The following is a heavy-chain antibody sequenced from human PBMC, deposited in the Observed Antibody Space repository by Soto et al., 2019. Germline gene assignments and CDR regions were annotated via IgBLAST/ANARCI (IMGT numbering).Heavy chain of an antibody. CDR1: GGTFSSYA. D-gene: IGHD3-3*01. J-gene: IGHJ5*02. V-gene: IGHV1-69*06. CDR3: AREGYYERWFDP. CDR2: IIPIFGTA. Sequence: SVKVSCKASGGTFSSYAISWVRQAPGQGLEWMGGIIPIFGTANYAQKFQGRVTITADKSTSTAYMELSSLRSEDTAVYYCAREGYYERWFDPWGQGTLVTVSS.